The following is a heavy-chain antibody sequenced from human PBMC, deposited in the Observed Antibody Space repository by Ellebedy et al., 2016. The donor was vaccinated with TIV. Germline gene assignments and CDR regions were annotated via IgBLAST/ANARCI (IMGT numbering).Heavy chain of an antibody. CDR1: GFTFSSYT. J-gene: IGHJ4*02. V-gene: IGHV3-21*01. Sequence: GESLKISXAASGFTFSSYTMNWVRQAPGKGLEWVSSISSSSSHMYYADSVRGRFTISRDNAENSLYLQMDSLRAEDTAVYYCARDSGSMVRGVSKPDYWGQGTLVTVPS. CDR2: ISSSSSHM. CDR3: ARDSGSMVRGVSKPDY. D-gene: IGHD3-10*01.